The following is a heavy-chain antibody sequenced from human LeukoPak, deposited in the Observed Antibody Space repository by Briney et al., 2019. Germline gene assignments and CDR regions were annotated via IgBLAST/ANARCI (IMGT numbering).Heavy chain of an antibody. CDR3: ARRGDGGRSFDY. Sequence: GGSLRLSCAASGFTFSSNYMSWVRQAPGKGLEWVSVIYSGGSTYYADSVKGRFTISRDDSDNTLYLQMNSLGAEDTAVYYCARRGDGGRSFDYWGQGTQVTVSS. V-gene: IGHV3-53*01. CDR2: IYSGGST. CDR1: GFTFSSNY. D-gene: IGHD4-23*01. J-gene: IGHJ4*02.